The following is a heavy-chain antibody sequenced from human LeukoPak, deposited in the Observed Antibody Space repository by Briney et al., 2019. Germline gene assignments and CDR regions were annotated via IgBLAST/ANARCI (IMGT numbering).Heavy chain of an antibody. Sequence: PSETLSLTCAVYGGSFSGYYWSWIRQPPGKGLEWIGEINHSGSTNYNPSLKSRVTISVDTSKNQFSLKLSSVTAADTAVYYCAMHDGGIFGVAVLDYSDYWGQGTLVTVSS. D-gene: IGHD3-3*01. CDR3: AMHDGGIFGVAVLDYSDY. J-gene: IGHJ4*02. CDR2: INHSGST. CDR1: GGSFSGYY. V-gene: IGHV4-34*01.